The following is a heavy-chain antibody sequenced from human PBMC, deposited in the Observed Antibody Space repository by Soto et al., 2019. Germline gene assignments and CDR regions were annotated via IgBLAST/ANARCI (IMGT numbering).Heavy chain of an antibody. Sequence: SETLSLTCTVSGGSVNTAPYHWSWIRQSPRNGLEWIGNIYYTGSTNYNPSLKSRVTISVDTSKNQFSLKLSSVTAADTAVYYCARCSLVVVPAPGFDPWGRGTLVTVSS. CDR2: IYYTGST. CDR3: ARCSLVVVPAPGFDP. D-gene: IGHD2-2*01. J-gene: IGHJ5*02. CDR1: GGSVNTAPYH. V-gene: IGHV4-61*01.